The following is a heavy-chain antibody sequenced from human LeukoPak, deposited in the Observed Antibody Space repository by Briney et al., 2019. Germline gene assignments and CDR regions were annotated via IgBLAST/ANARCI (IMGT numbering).Heavy chain of an antibody. D-gene: IGHD3-10*01. Sequence: ASVKVSCKVSGYTLTELSMHWVRQAPGKGLEWMGGFDPEDGETIYAQKFQGRVTMTEDTSTDTAYMELSSLRSEDTAVYYCATLWFGRNWHYYYYGMGVWGQGTTVTVSS. V-gene: IGHV1-24*01. J-gene: IGHJ6*02. CDR3: ATLWFGRNWHYYYYGMGV. CDR1: GYTLTELS. CDR2: FDPEDGET.